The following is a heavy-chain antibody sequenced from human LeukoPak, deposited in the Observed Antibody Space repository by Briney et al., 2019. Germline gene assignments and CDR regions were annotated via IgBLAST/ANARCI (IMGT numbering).Heavy chain of an antibody. CDR1: GGSISSGDYY. Sequence: SQTLSLTCTVSGGSISSGDYYWSWIRQPPGKGLEWIGYIYYSGSTYYNPSLKSRVTISVDTSKNQFSLKLSSVTAADTAVYYCARDHYDSSGYYHWFDPWGQGTLVTASS. CDR2: IYYSGST. CDR3: ARDHYDSSGYYHWFDP. V-gene: IGHV4-30-4*01. J-gene: IGHJ5*02. D-gene: IGHD3-22*01.